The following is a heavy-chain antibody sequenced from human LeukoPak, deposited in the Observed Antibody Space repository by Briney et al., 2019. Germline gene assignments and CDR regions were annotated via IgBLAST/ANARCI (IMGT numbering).Heavy chain of an antibody. J-gene: IGHJ4*02. V-gene: IGHV5-51*01. CDR2: IFPDNSDT. D-gene: IGHD6-6*01. CDR1: GYDFANYW. Sequence: GESLRISCRGSGYDFANYWSGWVRQMPGKGLECLGIIFPDNSDTRYSPSFQGQVIMSADKSISTAYLQWTSLEASDTAIYYCAKMYTSSSNFFDYWGQGTLVTVSS. CDR3: AKMYTSSSNFFDY.